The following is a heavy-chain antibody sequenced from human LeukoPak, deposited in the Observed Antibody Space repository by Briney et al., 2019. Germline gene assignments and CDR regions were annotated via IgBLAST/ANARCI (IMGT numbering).Heavy chain of an antibody. CDR2: IKSKTDGGTA. Sequence: GGSLRLSCAASGFAFTNAWMNWVRQAPGKGLEWVGRIKSKTDGGTADYAAPVKGRFTISRDDSKNALYLQMNSLRTEDTAVYYCTTADSSGRFLIDYWGQGTLVTVSS. CDR3: TTADSSGRFLIDY. D-gene: IGHD3-22*01. CDR1: GFAFTNAW. J-gene: IGHJ4*02. V-gene: IGHV3-15*07.